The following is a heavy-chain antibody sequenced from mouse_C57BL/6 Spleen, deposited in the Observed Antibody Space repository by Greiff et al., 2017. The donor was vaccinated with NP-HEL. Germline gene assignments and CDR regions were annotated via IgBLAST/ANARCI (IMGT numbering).Heavy chain of an antibody. CDR1: GYTFTSYW. CDR3: ARFYSNYEAWFAY. V-gene: IGHV1-55*01. J-gene: IGHJ3*01. Sequence: VQLQQSGAELVKPGASVKMSCKASGYTFTSYWITWVKQRPGQGLEWIGDIYPGSGSTNYNEKFKSKATLTVDTSSSTAYMQLSSLTSEDSAVYYCARFYSNYEAWFAYWGQGTLVTVSA. CDR2: IYPGSGST. D-gene: IGHD2-5*01.